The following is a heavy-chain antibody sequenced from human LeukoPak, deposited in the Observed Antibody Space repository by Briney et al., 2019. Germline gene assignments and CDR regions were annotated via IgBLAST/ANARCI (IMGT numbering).Heavy chain of an antibody. CDR2: IYTSGST. Sequence: SETLSLTCVVYGGSFSGYYWNWIRQPAGKGLEWIGRIYTSGSTNYNPSLKSRVTISVDTSKNQFSLKLSSVTAADTAVYYCARELGAIAAAGYYFDYWGQGTLVTVSS. CDR1: GGSFSGYY. J-gene: IGHJ4*02. V-gene: IGHV4-4*07. CDR3: ARELGAIAAAGYYFDY. D-gene: IGHD6-13*01.